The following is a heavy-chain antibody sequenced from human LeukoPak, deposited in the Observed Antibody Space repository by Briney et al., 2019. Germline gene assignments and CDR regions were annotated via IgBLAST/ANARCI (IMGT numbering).Heavy chain of an antibody. V-gene: IGHV3-33*06. Sequence: PGGSLRLSCAASGFTFSSYGMHWVRQAPGKGLEWVAVIWYDGSNKYYADSVKGRFTISRDDSKNTLYLQVNSLRAEDTAVYYCAKDRTSWGSLYYFDYWGQGTLVTVSS. D-gene: IGHD3-16*01. CDR2: IWYDGSNK. J-gene: IGHJ4*02. CDR1: GFTFSSYG. CDR3: AKDRTSWGSLYYFDY.